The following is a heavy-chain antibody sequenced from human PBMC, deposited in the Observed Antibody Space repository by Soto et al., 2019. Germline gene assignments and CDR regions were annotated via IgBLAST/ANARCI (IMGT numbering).Heavy chain of an antibody. D-gene: IGHD6-19*01. CDR2: IKQDGSEK. Sequence: LRLSCAASGFTFSSYWMSWVRQAPGKGLDWVANIKQDGSEKYYLDSVKGRFTISRDNAKNSLYLQMNSLRAEDTAVYYCARNTMAGQFDYRRQGTLVTVSS. V-gene: IGHV3-7*01. J-gene: IGHJ4*02. CDR3: ARNTMAGQFDY. CDR1: GFTFSSYW.